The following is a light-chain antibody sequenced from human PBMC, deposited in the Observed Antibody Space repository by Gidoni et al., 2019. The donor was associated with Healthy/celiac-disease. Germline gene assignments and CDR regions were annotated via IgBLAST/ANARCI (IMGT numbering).Light chain of an antibody. CDR2: AAS. CDR3: QQRYSTPVT. V-gene: IGKV1-39*01. CDR1: QSISSY. Sequence: DIEMTQSPSSLSASVGDRVTITCRASQSISSYLSWYQQKPGKAPKLLCYAASSLQSGVPSSFSGSGSGTDFTLTISSLQPEDFATYYCQQRYSTPVTFGQGTKLEIK. J-gene: IGKJ2*01.